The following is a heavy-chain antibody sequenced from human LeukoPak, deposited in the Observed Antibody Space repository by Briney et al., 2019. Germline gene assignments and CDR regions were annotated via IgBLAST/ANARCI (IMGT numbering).Heavy chain of an antibody. CDR2: ISSSSSYI. CDR1: GFTFSSYT. CDR3: ARLAARSNYMDV. J-gene: IGHJ6*03. Sequence: GGSLRLSCEASGFTFSSYTMNWVRQAPGKGLEWVSSISSSSSYIYYADSVKGRFTISRDNAKNSLYLQMNSLRAEDTAVYYCARLAARSNYMDVWGKGTTVTVSS. D-gene: IGHD6-6*01. V-gene: IGHV3-21*01.